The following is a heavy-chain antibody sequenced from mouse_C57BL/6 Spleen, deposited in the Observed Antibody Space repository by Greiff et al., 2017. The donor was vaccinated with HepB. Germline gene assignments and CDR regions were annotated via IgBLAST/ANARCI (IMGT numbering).Heavy chain of an antibody. J-gene: IGHJ1*03. CDR2: IDPSDSET. CDR3: ARRDYYGSSYWYFDV. Sequence: QVHVKQPGAELVRPGSSVKLSCKASGYTFTSYWMHWVKQRPIQGLEWIGNIDPSDSETHYNQKFKDKATLTVDKSSSTAYMQLSSLTSEDSAVYYWARRDYYGSSYWYFDVWGTGTTVTVSS. V-gene: IGHV1-52*01. CDR1: GYTFTSYW. D-gene: IGHD1-1*01.